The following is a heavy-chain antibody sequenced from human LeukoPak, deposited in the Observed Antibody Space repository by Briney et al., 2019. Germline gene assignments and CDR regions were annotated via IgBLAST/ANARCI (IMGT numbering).Heavy chain of an antibody. CDR2: FEPEDGET. V-gene: IGHV1-24*01. CDR1: LYTLTELS. Sequence: ASVKDSRKVSLYTLTELSMHWVRQAPGKGGEWMGGFEPEDGETIYAQKFKRRVTMTEYTSTDTAYMDLSSLRSEDTAVYYCASGGDCGSTSCYPDYWGQGTLVTVSS. D-gene: IGHD2-2*01. CDR3: ASGGDCGSTSCYPDY. J-gene: IGHJ4*02.